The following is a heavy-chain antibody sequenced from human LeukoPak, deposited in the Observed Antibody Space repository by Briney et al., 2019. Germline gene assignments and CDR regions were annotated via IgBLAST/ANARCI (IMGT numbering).Heavy chain of an antibody. CDR3: AKDATPGNSVYDHFDY. V-gene: IGHV3-23*01. D-gene: IGHD5/OR15-5a*01. Sequence: GGSLRLSCAASGFTFRIHAMSWVRQAPGKGLEWVSTISSSDDLHYADSVKGRFTVSRDDPQNTLYLQMASLRAEDAAIYYCAKDATPGNSVYDHFDYWGQGTLVTVSS. CDR2: ISSSDDL. J-gene: IGHJ4*02. CDR1: GFTFRIHA.